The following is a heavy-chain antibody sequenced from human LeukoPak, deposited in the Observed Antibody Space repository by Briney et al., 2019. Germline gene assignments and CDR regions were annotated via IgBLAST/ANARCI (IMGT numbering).Heavy chain of an antibody. CDR2: IYTSGST. J-gene: IGHJ3*02. D-gene: IGHD2/OR15-2a*01. Sequence: SETLSLTCTVSGGSISSYYWSWIRQPAGKGLEWIGRIYTSGSTNYNPSLKSRVTMSVDTSKNQFSLKLSSVTATDTAVYYCARDFYRANAFDIWGQGTMVTVSS. CDR1: GGSISSYY. CDR3: ARDFYRANAFDI. V-gene: IGHV4-4*07.